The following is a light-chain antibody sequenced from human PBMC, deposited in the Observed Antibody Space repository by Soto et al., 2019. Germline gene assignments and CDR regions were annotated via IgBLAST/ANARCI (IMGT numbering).Light chain of an antibody. J-gene: IGKJ1*01. CDR1: QSAFSSY. Sequence: ETVLTQSPGTLSLSPGERATLSCRASQSAFSSYLAWFQKKPGQAPRLLIYSASSRATGVPDRVSGSGSGTDFTLTISRLEPEDFAVYYCQQYGSSPWTLGQGTKVEIK. V-gene: IGKV3-20*01. CDR2: SAS. CDR3: QQYGSSPWT.